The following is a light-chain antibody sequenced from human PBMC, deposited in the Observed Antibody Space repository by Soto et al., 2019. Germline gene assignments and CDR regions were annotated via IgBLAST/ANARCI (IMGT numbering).Light chain of an antibody. V-gene: IGKV3-20*01. CDR3: QQYSSSPWT. CDR2: DAS. CDR1: QSVRSNF. J-gene: IGKJ1*01. Sequence: EFVLTHSLGTLSFSPLERATLXCMASQSVRSNFLAWYQQIPGQAPRLLIYDASSRATGIPDRFSGTGSGTDFALTISRLEPEDFAVYYCQQYSSSPWTFGQGTKVDI.